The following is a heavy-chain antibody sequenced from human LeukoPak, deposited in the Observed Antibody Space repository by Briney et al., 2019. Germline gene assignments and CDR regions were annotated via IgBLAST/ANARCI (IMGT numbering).Heavy chain of an antibody. CDR1: GSTLTSYY. CDR3: ASVVSDAFDI. CDR2: INPSGGGT. D-gene: IGHD2-15*01. V-gene: IGHV1-46*03. Sequence: GASVNVSCKASGSTLTSYYIRWVRHAPGPGIEWMGIINPSGGGTSYAQKFQGKVTMTRDTSTSTVYMELNSLRSVDTAVYYCASVVSDAFDIWGQGTMVTFSS. J-gene: IGHJ3*02.